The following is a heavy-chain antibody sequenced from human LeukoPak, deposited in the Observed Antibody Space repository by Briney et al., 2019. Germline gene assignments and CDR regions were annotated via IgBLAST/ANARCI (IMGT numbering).Heavy chain of an antibody. Sequence: GGSLRLSCAASGFTFSSYAIHWVRQAPGKGLEWVAVISYDGSNKYYADSVKGRFTISRDNSKNTLYLQMNSLRAEDTAVYYCARSRSAGYWGQGTLVTVSS. V-gene: IGHV3-30-3*01. J-gene: IGHJ4*02. CDR2: ISYDGSNK. CDR3: ARSRSAGY. CDR1: GFTFSSYA.